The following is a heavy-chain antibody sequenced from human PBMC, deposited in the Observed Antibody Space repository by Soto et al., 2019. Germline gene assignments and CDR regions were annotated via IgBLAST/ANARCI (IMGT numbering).Heavy chain of an antibody. CDR2: INHSGTI. D-gene: IGHD2-21*02. CDR3: ARADRTLVTSYSLDV. V-gene: IGHV4-34*01. CDR1: GGSFSGYY. Sequence: SETLSLTCAVYGGSFSGYYWTWIRQPPGKGLEWIGEINHSGTINFNPSLKSRLTISLDTSKKHFSLKLSSVTDADTAAYYCARADRTLVTSYSLDVWGQGTTVT. J-gene: IGHJ6*02.